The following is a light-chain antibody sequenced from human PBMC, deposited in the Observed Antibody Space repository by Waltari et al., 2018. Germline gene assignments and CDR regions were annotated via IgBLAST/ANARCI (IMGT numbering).Light chain of an antibody. J-gene: IGKJ2*01. Sequence: DIQMTQSPSSLSASVGDRVTITFRASQSISNFLNWYQQKPGKAPDLLIYGASTLQSGVPSRFSGGGSGTDFTLTISSLQPEDFATYYCQQSYNSPPTFGQGTKLEIK. CDR1: QSISNF. CDR3: QQSYNSPPT. V-gene: IGKV1-39*01. CDR2: GAS.